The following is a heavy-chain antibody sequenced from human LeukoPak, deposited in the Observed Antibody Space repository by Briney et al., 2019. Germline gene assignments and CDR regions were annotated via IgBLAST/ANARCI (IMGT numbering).Heavy chain of an antibody. CDR2: ISSSGSTI. J-gene: IGHJ4*02. Sequence: GGSLRLSCAASGFTFSDYYMSWIRQAPGKGLEWVSYISSSGSTIYYADSVKGRFTISRDNAKNSLYLQMNSLRAEDTAVYYCARVRASRSLEWLLSHWGQGTLVTVSS. CDR1: GFTFSDYY. CDR3: ARVRASRSLEWLLSH. D-gene: IGHD3-3*01. V-gene: IGHV3-11*01.